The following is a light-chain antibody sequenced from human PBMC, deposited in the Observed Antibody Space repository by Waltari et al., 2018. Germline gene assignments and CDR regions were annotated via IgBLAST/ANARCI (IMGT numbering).Light chain of an antibody. CDR3: MAALETFT. J-gene: IGKJ3*01. Sequence: IVMTQSPLSLSVTPGEPASISCRSRQSLLHIKGYNYLVWYLQKPGQSPQLLIYLGSNPSFGVPDRVSGSGSGTDFTLKISRVEAEDVGVYYGMAALETFTFGPGTKVDIK. V-gene: IGKV2-28*01. CDR2: LGS. CDR1: QSLLHIKGYNY.